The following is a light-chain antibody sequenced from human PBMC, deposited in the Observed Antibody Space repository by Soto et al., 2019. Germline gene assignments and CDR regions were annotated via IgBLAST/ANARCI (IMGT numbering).Light chain of an antibody. CDR2: AAS. V-gene: IGKV1-39*01. J-gene: IGKJ2*01. CDR3: QQSYSTPYT. Sequence: DIQVTQSPSSLSASVGDGVTISCRASQSITTYLNWYQHKPGKAPNLLIYAASSLQSGVPSRFSGSGSGTDFTLTISSLQPEDFVTYYCQQSYSTPYTFGQGTKLEVK. CDR1: QSITTY.